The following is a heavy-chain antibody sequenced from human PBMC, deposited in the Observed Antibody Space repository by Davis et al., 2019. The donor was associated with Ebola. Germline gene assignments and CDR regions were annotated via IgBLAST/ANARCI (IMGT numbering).Heavy chain of an antibody. CDR2: INHSGST. Sequence: GSLRLSCAVYGGSFSGYYWSWIRQPPGKGLEWIGEINHSGSTNYNPSLKSRVTISVDTSKNQFSLKLSSVTAADTAVYYCARGNRYYGMDVWGQGTTVTVSS. J-gene: IGHJ6*02. CDR3: ARGNRYYGMDV. CDR1: GGSFSGYY. V-gene: IGHV4-34*01.